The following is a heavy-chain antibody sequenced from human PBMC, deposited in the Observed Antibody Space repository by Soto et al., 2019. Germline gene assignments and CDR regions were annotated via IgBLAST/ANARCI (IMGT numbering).Heavy chain of an antibody. D-gene: IGHD2-15*01. CDR2: VSADSGDT. V-gene: IGHV1-18*01. CDR3: AREMPGYCSDAACLPGY. CDR1: GYTFTNYG. J-gene: IGHJ4*02. Sequence: ASVKVSCKASGYTFTNYGLVWVRQAPGQGPEWMGWVSADSGDTSYAQKFQGRVTMTRDTSTSTVYMELRSLRSDDTAMYYCAREMPGYCSDAACLPGYWGQGTQVTVSS.